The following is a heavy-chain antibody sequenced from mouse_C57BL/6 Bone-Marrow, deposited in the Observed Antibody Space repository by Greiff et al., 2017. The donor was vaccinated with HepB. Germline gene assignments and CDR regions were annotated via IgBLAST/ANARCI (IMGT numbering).Heavy chain of an antibody. CDR2: IIYDGSST. D-gene: IGHD2-5*01. CDR3: ASYSNYGYFDV. CDR1: GFTFSDYY. V-gene: IGHV5-16*01. Sequence: EVQRVESEGGLVQPGRSMKLSCTASGFTFSDYYMAWVRQVPEKGLEWVANIIYDGSSTYYLDSLKSRFIISRDNAKNILYLQMSSLKSEDTATYYCASYSNYGYFDVWGTGTTVTVSS. J-gene: IGHJ1*03.